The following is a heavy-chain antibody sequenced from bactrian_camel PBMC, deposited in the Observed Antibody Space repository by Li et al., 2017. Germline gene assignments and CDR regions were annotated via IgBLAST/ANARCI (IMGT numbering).Heavy chain of an antibody. V-gene: IGHV3S1*01. CDR2: INSGGGTT. Sequence: QVQLVESGGGSVQAGGSLRLSCAASGFTFSSYWMYWIRQAPGKGLEWVSTINSGGGTTYYADSLKGRFTISRDNAKNTVYLQMNSVKSEDTALYYCARNQVPEYWGQGTQVTVS. J-gene: IGHJ4*01. CDR1: GFTFSSYW. CDR3: ARNQVPEY.